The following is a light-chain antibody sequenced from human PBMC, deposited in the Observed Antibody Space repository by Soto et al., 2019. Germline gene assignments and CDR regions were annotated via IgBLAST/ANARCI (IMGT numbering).Light chain of an antibody. V-gene: IGLV1-51*01. Sequence: QSVLTQPPSVSAAPGQKVTISCYGSSSNIGNNYVSLYQHLPGKAPKLLIYDNNKRPSGIPDRFSGSKSGTSATLGITGLQTGDEADYYCGTWDSSLSVRYVFGTGTTVTV. CDR3: GTWDSSLSVRYV. J-gene: IGLJ1*01. CDR2: DNN. CDR1: SSNIGNNY.